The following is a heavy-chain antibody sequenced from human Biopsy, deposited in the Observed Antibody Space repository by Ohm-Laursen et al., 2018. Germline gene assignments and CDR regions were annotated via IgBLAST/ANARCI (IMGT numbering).Heavy chain of an antibody. CDR1: AYSFGDHR. V-gene: IGHV1-2*02. CDR2: IDTINGGT. J-gene: IGHJ5*02. Sequence: ASVKVSCKASAYSFGDHRIHWVRQAPGQGLEWMGWIDTINGGTRSAQKFQGRVTMTRDTSISTAYMELSRLTSDDTAVYYCARERDPWGQGTLVTVSS. CDR3: ARERDP.